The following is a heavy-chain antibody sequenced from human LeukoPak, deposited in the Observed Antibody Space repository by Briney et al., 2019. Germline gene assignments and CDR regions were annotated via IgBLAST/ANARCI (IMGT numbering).Heavy chain of an antibody. CDR1: GGTFSSYA. D-gene: IGHD6-6*01. V-gene: IGHV1-69*13. Sequence: SVKVSRKASGGTFSSYAISWVRQAPGQGLEWMGGIIPIFGTANYAQKFQGRVTITADESTSTAYMELSSLRSGDTAVYYCARGQLVTPNAYYYYGMDVWGQGTTVTVSS. J-gene: IGHJ6*02. CDR2: IIPIFGTA. CDR3: ARGQLVTPNAYYYYGMDV.